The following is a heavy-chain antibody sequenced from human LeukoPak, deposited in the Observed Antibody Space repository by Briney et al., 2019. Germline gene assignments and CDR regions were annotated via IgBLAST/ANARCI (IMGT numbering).Heavy chain of an antibody. CDR3: ARGDIAVAGNFYFDY. CDR2: IYYSGST. CDR1: GGSISSYY. V-gene: IGHV4-59*08. D-gene: IGHD6-19*01. Sequence: SETLSLTCTVSGGSISSYYWSWIRQPPGKGLEWIGYIYYSGSTNYNPSLKSRVTISVDTSKSQFSLKLSSVTAADTAVYYCARGDIAVAGNFYFDYWGQGTLVTVSS. J-gene: IGHJ4*02.